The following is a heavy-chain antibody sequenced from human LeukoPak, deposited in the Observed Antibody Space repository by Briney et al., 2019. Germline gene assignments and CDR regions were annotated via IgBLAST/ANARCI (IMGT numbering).Heavy chain of an antibody. Sequence: AAVKVSCKASGYTFTSYGISWVRQAPAQGLEWMGWISAYNGNTNYAQKLQGRVTMTTDTSTSTAYMELRSLRSDDTAVYYCATNPDYGGNSNYDYWGQGTLVTVSS. V-gene: IGHV1-18*01. D-gene: IGHD4-23*01. CDR2: ISAYNGNT. J-gene: IGHJ4*02. CDR1: GYTFTSYG. CDR3: ATNPDYGGNSNYDY.